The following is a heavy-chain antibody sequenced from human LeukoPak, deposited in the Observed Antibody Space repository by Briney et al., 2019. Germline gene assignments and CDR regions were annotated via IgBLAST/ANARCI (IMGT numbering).Heavy chain of an antibody. D-gene: IGHD1-7*01. Sequence: PGGSLRLSCAASGFTFSSYGMNWVRQAPGKGLEWVSYISSSSSTIYYADSVKGRFTISRDNAKNSLYLQMNSLRAEDTAVYYCARSSRELGGYAPWALMPPFDYWGQGTLVTVSS. J-gene: IGHJ4*02. CDR2: ISSSSSTI. V-gene: IGHV3-48*01. CDR1: GFTFSSYG. CDR3: ARSSRELGGYAPWALMPPFDY.